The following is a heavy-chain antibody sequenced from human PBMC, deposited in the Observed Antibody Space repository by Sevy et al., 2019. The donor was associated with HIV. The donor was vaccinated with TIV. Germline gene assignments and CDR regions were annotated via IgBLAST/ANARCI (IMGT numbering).Heavy chain of an antibody. CDR1: GGTFSSYA. CDR3: ARRHDILTGYQYYFDY. V-gene: IGHV1-69*13. J-gene: IGHJ4*02. D-gene: IGHD3-9*01. Sequence: ASVKVSCKASGGTFSSYAISWVRQAPGQGLEWMGGIIPIFGTANYAQKFQGRVTITADESTSTAYMELSSLGSEDTAVYYCARRHDILTGYQYYFDYWGQGTLVTVSS. CDR2: IIPIFGTA.